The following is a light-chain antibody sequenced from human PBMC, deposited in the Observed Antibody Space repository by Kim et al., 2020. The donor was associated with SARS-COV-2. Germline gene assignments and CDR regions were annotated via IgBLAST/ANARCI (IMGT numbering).Light chain of an antibody. V-gene: IGLV2-23*02. J-gene: IGLJ3*02. CDR2: EVS. Sequence: QSALTQPASVSGSPGQSITISCTGTSSDVGSYNLVSWYQQQPGKAPKLMIYEVSKRPSGVSNRFSGSKSGNTASLTISGLQAEDEAGYYCCSYAGSRVFGGGTKLTVL. CDR3: CSYAGSRV. CDR1: SSDVGSYNL.